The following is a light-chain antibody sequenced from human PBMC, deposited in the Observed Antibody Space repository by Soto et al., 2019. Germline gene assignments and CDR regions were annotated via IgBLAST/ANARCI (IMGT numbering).Light chain of an antibody. V-gene: IGKV1-39*01. CDR3: QQSYFIPFT. Sequence: DIQMTQSPSSLSASVGDRVTITCRASLDIDRYLNWYQQKPGKAPKLLIYAASSLQSGVPSRYSGSGSGTEFTLTSSSLQPEDFATFYCQQSYFIPFTFGQGTKLEIK. CDR2: AAS. CDR1: LDIDRY. J-gene: IGKJ2*01.